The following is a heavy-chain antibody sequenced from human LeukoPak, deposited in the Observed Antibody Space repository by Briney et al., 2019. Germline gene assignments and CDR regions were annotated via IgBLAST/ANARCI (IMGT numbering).Heavy chain of an antibody. V-gene: IGHV4-39*07. CDR2: INHSGST. D-gene: IGHD4-17*01. J-gene: IGHJ4*02. CDR1: GGSISNTRYY. Sequence: SETLSLTCTVSGGSISNTRYYWVWIRQPPGKGLEWIGEINHSGSTNYNPSLKSRVTISVDTSKNQFSLKLSSVTAADTAVYYCARGRVFQNYGDYYFDYWGQGTLVTVSS. CDR3: ARGRVFQNYGDYYFDY.